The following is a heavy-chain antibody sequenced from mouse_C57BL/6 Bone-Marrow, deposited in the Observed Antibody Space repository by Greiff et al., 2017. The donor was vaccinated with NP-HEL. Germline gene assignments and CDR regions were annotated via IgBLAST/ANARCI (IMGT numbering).Heavy chain of an antibody. Sequence: DVKLVESGGGLVQPGGSLKLSCAASGFTFSDYYMYWVRQTPEKRLEWVAYISNGGGSTYYPDTVKGRFTISRDNAKNTLYLQMSRLKSEDTAMYYCARHERDGYYLAWFAYWGQGTLVTVSA. CDR3: ARHERDGYYLAWFAY. J-gene: IGHJ3*01. CDR2: ISNGGGST. V-gene: IGHV5-12*01. CDR1: GFTFSDYY. D-gene: IGHD2-3*01.